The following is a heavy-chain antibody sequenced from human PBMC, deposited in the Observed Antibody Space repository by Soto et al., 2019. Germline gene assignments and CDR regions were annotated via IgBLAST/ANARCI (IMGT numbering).Heavy chain of an antibody. CDR1: GGSISSSSYY. V-gene: IGHV4-39*01. D-gene: IGHD6-13*01. Sequence: PSETLSLTCTVSGGSISSSSYYWGWIRQPPRKGLEWIGSIYYSGSTYYNPSLKSRVTISVDTSKNQFSLKLSSVTAADTAVYYCARQKQLGNWFDPWGQGTLVTVSS. CDR2: IYYSGST. CDR3: ARQKQLGNWFDP. J-gene: IGHJ5*02.